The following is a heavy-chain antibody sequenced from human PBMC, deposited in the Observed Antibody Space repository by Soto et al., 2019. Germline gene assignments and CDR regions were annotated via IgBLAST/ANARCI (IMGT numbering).Heavy chain of an antibody. CDR1: GDSISSGSYY. CDR2: ISYSGST. D-gene: IGHD6-13*01. Sequence: PSETLSLTCIVSGDSISSGSYYWGWIRQSPGKGLGWIGSISYSGSTYYNPSLKSRVTISADTSNNHFSLNLGSVTAADTAVYYCAKWEQQLGNFDYWGQGILVTVSS. CDR3: AKWEQQLGNFDY. V-gene: IGHV4-39*02. J-gene: IGHJ4*02.